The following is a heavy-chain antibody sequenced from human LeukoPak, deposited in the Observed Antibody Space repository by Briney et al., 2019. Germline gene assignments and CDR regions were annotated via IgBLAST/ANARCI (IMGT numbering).Heavy chain of an antibody. J-gene: IGHJ4*02. D-gene: IGHD3-22*01. CDR1: GYPFKTYA. V-gene: IGHV1-69*13. Sequence: SVKVSCKASGYPFKTYAISWVRQAPGQGLEWMGGIIPIFGTANYAQKFQGRVTITADESTSTAYMELSSLRSEDTAVYYCARGPYYYDSTPLSYWGQGTLVTVSS. CDR3: ARGPYYYDSTPLSY. CDR2: IIPIFGTA.